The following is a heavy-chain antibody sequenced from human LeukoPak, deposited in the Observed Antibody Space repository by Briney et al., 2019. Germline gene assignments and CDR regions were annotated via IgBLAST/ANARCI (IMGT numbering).Heavy chain of an antibody. CDR1: GGTFSSYA. CDR2: IIPIFGTA. V-gene: IGHV1-69*05. Sequence: ASVKVSCKASGGTFSSYAISWVRQAPGQGLEWMGRIIPIFGTANYARKFQGRVTITTDESTSTAYMELSSLRSEDTAVYYCATSGGHCSSTSCSTFDPWGQGTLVTVSS. J-gene: IGHJ5*02. CDR3: ATSGGHCSSTSCSTFDP. D-gene: IGHD2-2*01.